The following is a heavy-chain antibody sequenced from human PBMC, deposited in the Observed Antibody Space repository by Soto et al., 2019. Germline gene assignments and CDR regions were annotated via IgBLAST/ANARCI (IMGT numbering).Heavy chain of an antibody. CDR1: GFTFSDYA. CDR2: ISGTGDNT. J-gene: IGHJ4*02. D-gene: IGHD1-26*01. V-gene: IGHV3-23*01. Sequence: EVQLLESGGGLVQPGGSLRLSCAASGFTFSDYAMSWVRRAPGKGLEWVSAISGTGDNTHYADSVMGRFTISRDNSKNTLYLRMNSLRADDTATYYCAKAGGSYYNYFESWGQGALVTVSS. CDR3: AKAGGSYYNYFES.